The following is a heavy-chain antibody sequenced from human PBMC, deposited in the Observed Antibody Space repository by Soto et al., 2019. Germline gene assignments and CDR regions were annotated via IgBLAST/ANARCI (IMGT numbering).Heavy chain of an antibody. CDR2: IGGSGDST. CDR1: GFTFSSYA. Sequence: EVQLLESGGGLVQPGGSLRLSCAASGFTFSSYAMRWVRQAPGKGLEWVSAIGGSGDSTYYADSVKGRFTTSRDSSKNTLYLQMNSLRAEDTAVYYCARRGSGSYYDYWGQGTLVTVSS. J-gene: IGHJ4*02. V-gene: IGHV3-23*01. CDR3: ARRGSGSYYDY. D-gene: IGHD1-26*01.